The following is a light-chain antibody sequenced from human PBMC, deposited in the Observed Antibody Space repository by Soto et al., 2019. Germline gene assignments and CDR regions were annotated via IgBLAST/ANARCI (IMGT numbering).Light chain of an antibody. CDR3: QQYNNWPPST. CDR1: QDINKN. Sequence: DIQMTQSPSSLSASVGDRVTITCQASQDINKNLIWYQQKPGKAPKLLIYDASDLETGVPSRFSGSGSGTGFTFTISSLQPEDFAVYYCQQYNNWPPSTFGQGTKLEIK. J-gene: IGKJ2*02. CDR2: DAS. V-gene: IGKV1-33*01.